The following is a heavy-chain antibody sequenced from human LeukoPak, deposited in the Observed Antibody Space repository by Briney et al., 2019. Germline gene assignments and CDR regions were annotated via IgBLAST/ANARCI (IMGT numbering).Heavy chain of an antibody. Sequence: ASVKVSCKASGYSFTGYYMHWVRQAPGQGLEWMGWINPNSGDTKYAQKFQGRVTMTRDTSISTAYMELTRLRSDDTAVYYCARGEVATSWGYYFDYWGQGTLVTVSS. D-gene: IGHD5-12*01. CDR3: ARGEVATSWGYYFDY. V-gene: IGHV1-2*02. CDR2: INPNSGDT. CDR1: GYSFTGYY. J-gene: IGHJ4*02.